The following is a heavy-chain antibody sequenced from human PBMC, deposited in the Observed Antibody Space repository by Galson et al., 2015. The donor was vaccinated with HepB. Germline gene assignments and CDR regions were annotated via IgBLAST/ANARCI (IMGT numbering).Heavy chain of an antibody. CDR1: GFTFSSYW. CDR2: IDPDGSST. V-gene: IGHV3-74*01. J-gene: IGHJ4*02. D-gene: IGHD6-6*01. Sequence: SLRLSCAASGFTFSSYWMHWVRHSPGKGLVCVSRIDPDGSSTSYADSVKGRFTISRDNAKNTLYLQMSSLRAEDTAVYYCARVRITARGEDSWGQGTLVTVSS. CDR3: ARVRITARGEDS.